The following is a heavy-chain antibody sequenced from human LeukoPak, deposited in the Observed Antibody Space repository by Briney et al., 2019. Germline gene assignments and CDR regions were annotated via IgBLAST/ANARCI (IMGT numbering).Heavy chain of an antibody. J-gene: IGHJ4*02. CDR2: VWYDGIKN. Sequence: GGSLRLSCAASGFTFSSHNMHWVRQAPGKGLEWLAVVWYDGIKNVFADSVKGRFTLSRDNSNNTLFMQINSLRVEDTAVYYCAKDRSGTWGFDYWGQGTLVTVSS. CDR3: AKDRSGTWGFDY. CDR1: GFTFSSHN. V-gene: IGHV3-30*02. D-gene: IGHD3-3*01.